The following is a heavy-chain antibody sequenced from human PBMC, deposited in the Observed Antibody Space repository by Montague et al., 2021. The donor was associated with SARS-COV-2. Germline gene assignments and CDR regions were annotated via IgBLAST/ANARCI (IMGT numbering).Heavy chain of an antibody. V-gene: IGHV4-39*01. D-gene: IGHD5/OR15-5a*01. CDR3: GRHVSNLRAPVDYFDH. Sequence: SETLSLTCLVSGGTISTDNLYWYWAWIRQPPGKGLEGIGSIFHNGYSYYNPSLNTRVTISIDTSRNHLSLSLTSVTDPDTAFYYCGRHVSNLRAPVDYFDHWGQGTPVTVSS. CDR2: IFHNGYS. J-gene: IGHJ4*02. CDR1: GGTISTDNLYWY.